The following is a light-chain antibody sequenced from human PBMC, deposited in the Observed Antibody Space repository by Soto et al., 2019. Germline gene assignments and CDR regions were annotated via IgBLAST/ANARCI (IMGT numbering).Light chain of an antibody. J-gene: IGKJ2*01. Sequence: DVVMTQSPLSLPVTLGQPASISCRSSQSLVFSDGNIYLNWFQQRPGQSPRRLISKVSNRDSGVPDRFSGSGSGTDFTLKISRVEAEDVGVYSCMQGTHWPQTFGQGTKLVIK. CDR1: QSLVFSDGNIY. CDR3: MQGTHWPQT. CDR2: KVS. V-gene: IGKV2-30*01.